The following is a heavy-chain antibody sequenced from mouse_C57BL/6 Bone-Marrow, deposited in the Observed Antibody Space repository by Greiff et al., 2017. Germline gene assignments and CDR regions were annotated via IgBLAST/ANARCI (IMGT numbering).Heavy chain of an antibody. CDR1: GYTFTSYW. Sequence: QVQLQQPGAELVKPGASVKLSCKASGYTFTSYWMQWVKQRPGQGLEWIGEIDPSDSYTNYNQKFKGKATLTVDTSSSTAYMQLSSLTSEDSAVYYCAREDTSYYGKGDWGQGTTLTVSS. D-gene: IGHD1-1*01. CDR2: IDPSDSYT. V-gene: IGHV1-50*01. CDR3: AREDTSYYGKGD. J-gene: IGHJ2*01.